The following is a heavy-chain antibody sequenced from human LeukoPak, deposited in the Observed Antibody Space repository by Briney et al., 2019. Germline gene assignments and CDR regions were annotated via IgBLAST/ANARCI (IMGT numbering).Heavy chain of an antibody. J-gene: IGHJ6*02. CDR1: GYSFSTHW. V-gene: IGHV5-51*01. D-gene: IGHD3/OR15-3a*01. CDR2: IYRGDSDT. Sequence: GESLKISCKGSGYSFSTHWIGWVRQMPGEGLEWMGIIYRGDSDTRYSPSFQGQVTISADKSISTAYLQWSSLKASDTAMYYCVRVLWTWALNYYYGMDVWGQGTTVTVSS. CDR3: VRVLWTWALNYYYGMDV.